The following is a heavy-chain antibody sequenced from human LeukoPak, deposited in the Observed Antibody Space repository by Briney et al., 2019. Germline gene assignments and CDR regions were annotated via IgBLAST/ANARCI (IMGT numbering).Heavy chain of an antibody. V-gene: IGHV4-59*08. Sequence: PSETLSLTCTVSGGSINNYYWSWIRQPPGKGLEWIGYIYYSGSTKYNPSLKSRVTISVDTSKNQFSLKLSSVTAADTAVYYCARHRYGDYYYYDMDVWGQGTTVTVSS. CDR2: IYYSGST. CDR3: ARHRYGDYYYYDMDV. J-gene: IGHJ6*02. CDR1: GGSINNYY. D-gene: IGHD4-17*01.